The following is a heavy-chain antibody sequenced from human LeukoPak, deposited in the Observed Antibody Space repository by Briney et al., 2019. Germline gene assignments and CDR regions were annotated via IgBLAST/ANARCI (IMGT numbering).Heavy chain of an antibody. CDR3: ARDRNAYSSGWYGANWFDP. J-gene: IGHJ5*02. V-gene: IGHV1-18*01. D-gene: IGHD6-19*01. CDR1: GYTFTSYG. CDR2: ISAYNGDT. Sequence: ASVKVSCKASGYTFTSYGISWVQQAPGQGLEWMGWISAYNGDTNYAQKLQGRVTMTTDTSTSTAYMELRSLRSDDTAVYYCARDRNAYSSGWYGANWFDPWGQGTLVTVSS.